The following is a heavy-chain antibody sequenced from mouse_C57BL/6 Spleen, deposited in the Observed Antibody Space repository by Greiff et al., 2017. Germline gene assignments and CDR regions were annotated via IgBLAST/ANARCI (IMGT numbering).Heavy chain of an antibody. CDR2: INPNTGGT. Sequence: VQLKESGPELVKPGASVKMSCKASGYTFTDYNLHWVKQSHGKSLEWIGYINPNTGGTSYNQKFKGKATLTVNKSSSTAYMERRSLTSEDSAVYYCASDPFDDWGQGTTLTVSS. CDR3: ASDPFDD. V-gene: IGHV1-22*01. CDR1: GYTFTDYN. J-gene: IGHJ2*01.